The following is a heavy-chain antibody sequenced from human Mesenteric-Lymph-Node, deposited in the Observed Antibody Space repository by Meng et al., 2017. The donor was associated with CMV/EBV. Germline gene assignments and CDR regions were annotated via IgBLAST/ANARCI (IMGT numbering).Heavy chain of an antibody. Sequence: ASVKVSCKASGHTFNYYDINWVRQATGQDLEWMGWMNVNSGNTGYAQKFQGRVTFTRNTSISTVYMELSSLISDDTAVYYCARDPRYGSGSTTTYYYYYGMDVWGQGTTVTVSS. V-gene: IGHV1-8*03. CDR2: MNVNSGNT. J-gene: IGHJ6*02. CDR1: GHTFNYYD. D-gene: IGHD3-10*01. CDR3: ARDPRYGSGSTTTYYYYYGMDV.